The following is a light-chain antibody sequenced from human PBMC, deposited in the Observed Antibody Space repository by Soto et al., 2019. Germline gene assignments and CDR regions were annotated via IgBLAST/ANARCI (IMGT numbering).Light chain of an antibody. CDR1: SSDVGGYNY. CDR3: SSYTSSSTPYV. V-gene: IGLV2-14*01. Sequence: QSALTQPASVSGSPGQSITISCTGTSSDVGGYNYVSWYQQHPGKAPKLMIYDVSNRPSGVSNRFSGSKSGNTASLTISGLQADDGADYYCSSYTSSSTPYVFGTG. CDR2: DVS. J-gene: IGLJ1*01.